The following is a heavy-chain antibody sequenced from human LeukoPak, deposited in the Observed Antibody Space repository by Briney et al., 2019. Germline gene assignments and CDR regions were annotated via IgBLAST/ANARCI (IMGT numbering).Heavy chain of an antibody. D-gene: IGHD1-26*01. CDR2: ISGSGGST. V-gene: IGHV3-23*01. CDR3: ANGPIVGAFDI. CDR1: GFTFSSYA. Sequence: GGSLRLSXAASGFTFSSYAMSWVRQPPGKGLEWVSAISGSGGSTYYADSVKGRFTISRDNSKNTLYLQMNSLRAEDTAVYYCANGPIVGAFDIWGQGTMVTVSS. J-gene: IGHJ3*02.